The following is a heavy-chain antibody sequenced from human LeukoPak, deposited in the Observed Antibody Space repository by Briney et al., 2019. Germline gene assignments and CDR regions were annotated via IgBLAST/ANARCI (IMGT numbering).Heavy chain of an antibody. J-gene: IGHJ4*02. D-gene: IGHD6-13*01. V-gene: IGHV4-61*01. CDR2: IYYSGST. CDR1: GGSVSSGRYY. CDR3: ARINSIAAAILDY. Sequence: SETLSLTCTVSGGSVSSGRYYWSWIRQPPGKGLEWIGYIYYSGSTNYNPSLKRRVTISVDTSKNQFSLKLSSVTAADTAVYYCARINSIAAAILDYWGQGTLVTVSS.